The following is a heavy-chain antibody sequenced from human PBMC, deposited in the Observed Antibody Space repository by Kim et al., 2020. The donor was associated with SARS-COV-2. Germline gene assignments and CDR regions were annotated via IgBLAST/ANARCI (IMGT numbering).Heavy chain of an antibody. CDR3: ARDRGWGYYDF. Sequence: ASVKVSCKAFGYTFSNYNFNWVRQAPGHGLEWMGWISPYNGYTNYAQKLQGRVTMTTDTSTNTAYMELRSLTSDDTAVDYCARDRGWGYYDFWGPGTLVTVPS. D-gene: IGHD7-27*01. CDR1: GYTFSNYN. V-gene: IGHV1-18*01. J-gene: IGHJ4*02. CDR2: ISPYNGYT.